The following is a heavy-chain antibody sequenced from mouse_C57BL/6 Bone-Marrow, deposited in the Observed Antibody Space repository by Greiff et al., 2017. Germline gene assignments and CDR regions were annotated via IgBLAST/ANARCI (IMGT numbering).Heavy chain of an antibody. V-gene: IGHV1-52*01. D-gene: IGHD4-1*02. CDR2: IDPSDSAT. CDR3: ARAQLGWYFDV. J-gene: IGHJ1*03. CDR1: GYTFTSYW. Sequence: QVQLQQPGAELVRPGSSVKLSCKASGYTFTSYWMHWVKQRPIQGLEWIGNIDPSDSATHYNQKFKDKATLTVDKSSSTADMQLSSLTSEDSAVYYCARAQLGWYFDVWGTGTTVTVSS.